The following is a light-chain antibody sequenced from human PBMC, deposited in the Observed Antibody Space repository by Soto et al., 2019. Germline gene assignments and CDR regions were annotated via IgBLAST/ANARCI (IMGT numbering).Light chain of an antibody. CDR3: QQYGSPPHT. V-gene: IGKV3-20*01. J-gene: IGKJ2*01. Sequence: EIVLTQSPGNLSLSPGERATLSCRASQSVYNSYLAWYQQKPGQTPRLLINAASNRATGVPDRFSGSGSGTDFTLTISRLEPEDFAVYYCQQYGSPPHTFGQGTKVEI. CDR1: QSVYNSY. CDR2: AAS.